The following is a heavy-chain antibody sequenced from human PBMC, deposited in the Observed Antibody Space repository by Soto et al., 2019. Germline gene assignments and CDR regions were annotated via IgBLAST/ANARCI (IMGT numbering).Heavy chain of an antibody. CDR1: GYSFTSYW. CDR3: ARHLGTPRGIVVVIDI. J-gene: IGHJ3*02. CDR2: IYPGDSDT. D-gene: IGHD2-21*01. Sequence: PGESLKISCKGSGYSFTSYWIGWVRQMPGKGLEWMGIIYPGDSDTRYSPSFQGQVTISADKSISTAYLQWSSLKASDTAMYYCARHLGTPRGIVVVIDIWGQGTMVTVSS. V-gene: IGHV5-51*01.